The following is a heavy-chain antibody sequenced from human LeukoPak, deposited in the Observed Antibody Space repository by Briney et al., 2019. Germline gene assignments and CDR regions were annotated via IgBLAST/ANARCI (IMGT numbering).Heavy chain of an antibody. V-gene: IGHV3-30-3*01. CDR1: GFTFSSYA. Sequence: GGSLRLSCAASGFTFSSYAMHWVRQAPGKGLEWVAVISYDGSNKYYADSVKGRFTISRDNPKNTLYLQMSSLRADDTAVYYCAKVQDYGFSYYFDYWGQGTLVTVSS. D-gene: IGHD4-17*01. CDR2: ISYDGSNK. CDR3: AKVQDYGFSYYFDY. J-gene: IGHJ4*02.